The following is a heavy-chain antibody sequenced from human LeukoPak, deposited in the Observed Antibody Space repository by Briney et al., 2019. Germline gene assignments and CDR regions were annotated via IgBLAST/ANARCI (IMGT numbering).Heavy chain of an antibody. D-gene: IGHD2-15*01. CDR3: ARGSWRDCSGGDCSYYLDY. CDR2: MNPNSTNT. Sequence: ASVKVSCKASGYTFTSYDINWVRQATGQGLEWMGWMNPNSTNTGYAQKFQGRVTMTRNTSIITAYMELSSLRSEDTAVYFCARGSWRDCSGGDCSYYLDYWGQGTLVTVSS. V-gene: IGHV1-8*01. CDR1: GYTFTSYD. J-gene: IGHJ4*02.